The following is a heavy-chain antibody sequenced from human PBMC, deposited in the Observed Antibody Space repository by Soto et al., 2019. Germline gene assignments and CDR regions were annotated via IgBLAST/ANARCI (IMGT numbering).Heavy chain of an antibody. J-gene: IGHJ6*03. D-gene: IGHD4-4*01. Sequence: PSETLSLTCTVSGDSISSNYWSWIRQPPGKGLEWIGYISNSGYTNYNPSLKSRVTISVDTSKNQFSLKLSSVTAADTAVYYCARTSGGNDYSNYVTQRGDYYYSESTDVCGKATTVTVSS. CDR1: GDSISSNY. V-gene: IGHV4-59*12. CDR2: ISNSGYT. CDR3: ARTSGGNDYSNYVTQRGDYYYSESTDV.